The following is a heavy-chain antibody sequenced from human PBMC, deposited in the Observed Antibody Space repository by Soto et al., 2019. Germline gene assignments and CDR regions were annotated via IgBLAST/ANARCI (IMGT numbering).Heavy chain of an antibody. Sequence: GGSLRLSCAASGITVSRRFMSWLRQAPGKGLEWVSILYSGDTTYYADSVKGRFTISRDNSKNTLYLQMNSLRAEDTAVYYCARGYYYDSSGYYSVVYYFDYWGQGTLVTVSS. CDR2: LYSGDTT. CDR3: ARGYYYDSSGYYSVVYYFDY. J-gene: IGHJ4*02. CDR1: GITVSRRF. V-gene: IGHV3-66*01. D-gene: IGHD3-22*01.